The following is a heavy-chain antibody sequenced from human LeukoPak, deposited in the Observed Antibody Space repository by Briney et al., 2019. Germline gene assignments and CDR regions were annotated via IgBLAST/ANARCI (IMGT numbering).Heavy chain of an antibody. CDR1: GFTFSSYS. J-gene: IGHJ4*02. CDR2: TSSSSSYI. D-gene: IGHD3-22*01. V-gene: IGHV3-21*01. CDR3: ARAPTDYYDSSGYYYFDY. Sequence: GGSLRLSCAASGFTFSSYSMNWVRQAPGKGLEWVSSTSSSSSYIYYADSVKGRFTISRDNAKNSLYLQMNSLRAEDTAVYYCARAPTDYYDSSGYYYFDYWGQGTLVTVSS.